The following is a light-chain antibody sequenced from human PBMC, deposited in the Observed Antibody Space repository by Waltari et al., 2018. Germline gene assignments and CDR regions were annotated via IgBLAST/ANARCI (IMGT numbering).Light chain of an antibody. J-gene: IGKJ3*01. CDR3: IQGIQVPFT. V-gene: IGKV2D-29*02. Sequence: DIVMTQTPLSLPVTPGEPASISCRSSQSLLHSGGKTYLCWYLQKPGQSPQLLIHEVSNRASGVPDRFCGSGSGTDFTLKISRVEAEDVGVYYCIQGIQVPFTFVPGTKLDIK. CDR2: EVS. CDR1: QSLLHSGGKTY.